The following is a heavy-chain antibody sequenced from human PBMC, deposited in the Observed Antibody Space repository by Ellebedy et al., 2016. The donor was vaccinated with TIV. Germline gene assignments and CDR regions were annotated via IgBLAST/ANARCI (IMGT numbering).Heavy chain of an antibody. J-gene: IGHJ4*02. Sequence: ASVKVSCXASGYTFTSYYMHWVRQAPGQGLEWMGIINPSGGSTSYAQKFQGRVTITADESTSTAYMELSSLRSEDTAVYYCARDEGLTGDHRSYWGQGTLVTVSS. V-gene: IGHV1-46*01. D-gene: IGHD7-27*01. CDR2: INPSGGST. CDR3: ARDEGLTGDHRSY. CDR1: GYTFTSYY.